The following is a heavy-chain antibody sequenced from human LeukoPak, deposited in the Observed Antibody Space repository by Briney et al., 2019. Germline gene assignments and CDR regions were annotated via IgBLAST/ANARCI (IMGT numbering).Heavy chain of an antibody. D-gene: IGHD2-2*01. CDR1: GFTFSSYG. V-gene: IGHV3-33*01. J-gene: IGHJ6*02. CDR2: IWYDGSNK. Sequence: GRSLRLSCAASGFTFSSYGMHWVRQAPGKGLEWVAVIWYDGSNKYYADSVKGRFTISRDNSKNTLYLQMNSLRAKDTAVYYCARQRGYCSSTSCAYYGMDVWGQGTAVTVSS. CDR3: ARQRGYCSSTSCAYYGMDV.